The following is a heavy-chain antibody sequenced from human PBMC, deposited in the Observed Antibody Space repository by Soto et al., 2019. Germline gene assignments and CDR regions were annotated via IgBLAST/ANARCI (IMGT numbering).Heavy chain of an antibody. CDR1: GYTFTSYG. D-gene: IGHD2-8*01. V-gene: IGHV1-18*01. Sequence: ASVKVSCKASGYTFTSYGISWVRQAPGQGLERMGWISAYNGDTNYAQKLQGRVTMTTDKSTNVAYMELRSLRSDDTAVYYCARDRGYCANGVCYRFDYWGQGTLVTVSS. CDR3: ARDRGYCANGVCYRFDY. CDR2: ISAYNGDT. J-gene: IGHJ4*02.